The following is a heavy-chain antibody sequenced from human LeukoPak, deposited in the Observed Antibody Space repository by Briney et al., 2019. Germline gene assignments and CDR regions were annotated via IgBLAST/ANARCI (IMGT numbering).Heavy chain of an antibody. V-gene: IGHV4-30-4*08. CDR1: GGSISSGVYY. Sequence: SETLSLTCTVSGGSISSGVYYWSWIRQPPGKGLEWIGYIYYSGSAYYSPSLKSRVTISVDTSKNQCSLKLSSVTASDTAVYYCAREIDYFFDYWGQGTLVTVSS. CDR3: AREIDYFFDY. J-gene: IGHJ4*02. D-gene: IGHD4/OR15-4a*01. CDR2: IYYSGSA.